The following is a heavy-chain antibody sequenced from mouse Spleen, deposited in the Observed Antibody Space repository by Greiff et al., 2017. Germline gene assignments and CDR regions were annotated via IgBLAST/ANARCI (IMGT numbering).Heavy chain of an antibody. V-gene: IGHV1-15*01. CDR1: GYTFTDYE. Sequence: QVQLQQSGAELVRPGASVTLSCKASGYTFTDYEMHWVKQTPVHGLEWIGAIDPETGGTAYNQKFKGKAILTADKSSSTAYMELRSLTSEDSAVYYCTRRVGSSPYYFDYWGQGTTLTVSS. CDR3: TRRVGSSPYYFDY. J-gene: IGHJ2*01. D-gene: IGHD1-1*01. CDR2: IDPETGGT.